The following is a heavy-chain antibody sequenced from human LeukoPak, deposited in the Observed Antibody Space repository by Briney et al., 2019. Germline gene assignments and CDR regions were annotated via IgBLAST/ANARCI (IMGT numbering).Heavy chain of an antibody. V-gene: IGHV1-3*01. CDR2: INAGNGNT. CDR3: VRAGYSGSYYSDY. CDR1: GYTFTSYA. Sequence: WASVKVSCQASGYTFTSYAMHWVRQAPGQRLEWMGWINAGNGNTKYSQKFQGRVTITRDTSASTAYMELSSLRSDDTAVYYCVRAGYSGSYYSDYWGQGTLVTVSS. D-gene: IGHD1-26*01. J-gene: IGHJ4*02.